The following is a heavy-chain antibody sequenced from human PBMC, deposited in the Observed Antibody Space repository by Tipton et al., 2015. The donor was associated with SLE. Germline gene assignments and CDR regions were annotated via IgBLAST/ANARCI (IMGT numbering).Heavy chain of an antibody. Sequence: PGLVKPSETLSLTCAVSGASIGRSNWWSWVRQSPGKGLEWIGEIFHSGSTNYNPSLKSRVTISVDNSKNQISLRLNSVTAADTAVYYCARETYDFVSAYYIDYWGHGILVTVSS. CDR3: ARETYDFVSAYYIDY. J-gene: IGHJ4*01. CDR2: IFHSGST. CDR1: GASIGRSNW. V-gene: IGHV4-4*02. D-gene: IGHD3-3*01.